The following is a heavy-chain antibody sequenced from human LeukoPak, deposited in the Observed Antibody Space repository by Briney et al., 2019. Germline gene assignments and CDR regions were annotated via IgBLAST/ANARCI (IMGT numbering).Heavy chain of an antibody. V-gene: IGHV1-2*02. J-gene: IGHJ4*02. Sequence: ASVKASCKASGYTFTGYYMHWARQAPGQGLEWMGWINTDTGDRDSAQKFHGRVTMTRDTSIRTVYMELSSLGPDDTAFYYCAREGWDQRDTAAFDHWGQGTLVTVSS. CDR1: GYTFTGYY. D-gene: IGHD6-19*01. CDR2: INTDTGDR. CDR3: AREGWDQRDTAAFDH.